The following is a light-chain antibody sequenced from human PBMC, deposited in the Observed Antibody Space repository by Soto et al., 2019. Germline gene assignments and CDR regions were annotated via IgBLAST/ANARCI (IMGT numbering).Light chain of an antibody. Sequence: EIVLTQSPGTLSLSPGKRATLSCRASQSVSNSYLAWYQQKPGQAPRLLIYGASSRATSMRDRVSGSGSGTAFTLTISRLEPEDFAVYYCHKYGSSPPTVGQGPKVYSK. CDR3: HKYGSSPPT. J-gene: IGKJ1*01. CDR2: GAS. V-gene: IGKV3-20*01. CDR1: QSVSNSY.